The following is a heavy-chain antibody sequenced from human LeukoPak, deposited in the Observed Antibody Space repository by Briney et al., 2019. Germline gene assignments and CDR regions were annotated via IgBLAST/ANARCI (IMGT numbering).Heavy chain of an antibody. CDR2: INHSGST. CDR1: GGSFSGYY. CDR3: GRAKRRDSSSFGY. D-gene: IGHD6-6*01. V-gene: IGHV4-34*01. Sequence: SETLSLTCAVYGGSFSGYYWSWIRQPPGKGLEWIGEINHSGSTNYNPSLKSRVTISVDTSKTQFSLKLSSVTAADTAVYYCGRAKRRDSSSFGYWGQATLVTVSS. J-gene: IGHJ4*02.